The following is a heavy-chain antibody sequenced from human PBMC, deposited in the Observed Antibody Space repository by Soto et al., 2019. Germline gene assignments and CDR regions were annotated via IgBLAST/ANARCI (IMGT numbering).Heavy chain of an antibody. V-gene: IGHV4-4*02. CDR2: IYHSGST. D-gene: IGHD6-19*01. CDR1: GGSISSGDYY. CDR3: AREGGYSSNYGMDV. Sequence: SETLSLTCTVSGGSISSGDYYWSWVRQPPGKGLEWIGEIYHSGSTNYNPSLKSRVTISVDKSKNQFSLKLSSVTAADTAVYYCAREGGYSSNYGMDVWGQGTTVTVSS. J-gene: IGHJ6*02.